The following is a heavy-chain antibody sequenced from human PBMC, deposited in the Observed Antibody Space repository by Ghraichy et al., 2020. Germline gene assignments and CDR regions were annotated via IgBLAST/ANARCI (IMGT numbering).Heavy chain of an antibody. D-gene: IGHD1-20*01. V-gene: IGHV3-30*04. CDR3: ARGPGPTITGTYFDY. Sequence: GGSLRLSCAASGFTFTSYAMHWGRQAPVKGLEWVAVISNDGTTEHYPDSVRGRFTISRDNSKNTLYLQMNSLRAEDTAVYYCARGPGPTITGTYFDYWGQGTLVPVSS. J-gene: IGHJ4*02. CDR1: GFTFTSYA. CDR2: ISNDGTTE.